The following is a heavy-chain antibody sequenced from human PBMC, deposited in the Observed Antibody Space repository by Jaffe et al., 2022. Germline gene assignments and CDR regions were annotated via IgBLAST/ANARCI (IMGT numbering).Heavy chain of an antibody. CDR1: GFTFSSYG. V-gene: IGHV3-30*02. Sequence: QVQLVESGGGVVQPGGSLRLSCAASGFTFSSYGMHWVRQAPGKGLEWVAFIRYDGSNKYYADSVKGRFTISRDNSKNTLYLQMNSLRAEDTAVYYCAKDLMVRGVINSAAGYWGQGTLVTVSS. J-gene: IGHJ4*02. D-gene: IGHD3-10*01. CDR2: IRYDGSNK. CDR3: AKDLMVRGVINSAAGY.